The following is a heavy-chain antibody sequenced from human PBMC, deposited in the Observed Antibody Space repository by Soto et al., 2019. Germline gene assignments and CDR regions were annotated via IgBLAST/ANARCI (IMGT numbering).Heavy chain of an antibody. CDR1: GGSFSGYY. CDR3: ARGASRYYYGSGSYYNC. CDR2: INHSGST. Sequence: QVQLQQWGAGLLKPSETQSLTCAVYGGSFSGYYWSWIRQPPGKGLEWIGEINHSGSTNYNPSLKSRVTISVDTSKNQFSLKLSSVTAADTAVYYCARGASRYYYGSGSYYNCWGQGTLVTVSS. D-gene: IGHD3-10*01. V-gene: IGHV4-34*01. J-gene: IGHJ4*02.